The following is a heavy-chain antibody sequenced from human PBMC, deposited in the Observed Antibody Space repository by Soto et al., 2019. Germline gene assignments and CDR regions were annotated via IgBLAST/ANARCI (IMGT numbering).Heavy chain of an antibody. J-gene: IGHJ4*02. CDR3: AHNGWELNFDY. CDR2: IYWDDDK. CDR1: GFSLSTTGVG. D-gene: IGHD1-26*01. Sequence: QITLKESGPTLVKPTQTLTLTCTFSGFSLSTTGVGVGWIRQPPGKALEWLALIYWDDDKRYSPSLKSRLTXTXXTSKNQVVLTLTNMDTADTATYYCAHNGWELNFDYWGQGALVTVSS. V-gene: IGHV2-5*02.